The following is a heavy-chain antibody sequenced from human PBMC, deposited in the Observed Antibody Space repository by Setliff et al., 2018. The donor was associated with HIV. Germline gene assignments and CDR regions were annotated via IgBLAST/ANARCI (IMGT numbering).Heavy chain of an antibody. CDR3: ARSPSGWYAGLDY. CDR2: IDWDDDK. D-gene: IGHD6-19*01. Sequence: SGPTLVNPTQTLTLTCTFSGFSLSTSGMCVSWIRQPPGKALEWLARIDWDDDKYYSTSLKTRLTISKGTSKNQVVLTMTNMDPVDSATYYCARSPSGWYAGLDYWGQGTLVTVS. CDR1: GFSLSTSGMC. J-gene: IGHJ4*02. V-gene: IGHV2-70*11.